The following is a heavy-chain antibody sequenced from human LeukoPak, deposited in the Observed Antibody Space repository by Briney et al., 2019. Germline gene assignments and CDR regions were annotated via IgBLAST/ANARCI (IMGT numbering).Heavy chain of an antibody. Sequence: GGSLRLSCAGSGFTFSHYGIYWVRQAPGKGLEWVAAIWNDGSKQLYRDAVKGRFTISRDDSKNTVFLQMNSLRAEDTAVYFCARDLSYGSGEFWGQGTLVTVSS. V-gene: IGHV3-33*01. D-gene: IGHD3-10*01. CDR2: IWNDGSKQ. J-gene: IGHJ4*02. CDR3: ARDLSYGSGEF. CDR1: GFTFSHYG.